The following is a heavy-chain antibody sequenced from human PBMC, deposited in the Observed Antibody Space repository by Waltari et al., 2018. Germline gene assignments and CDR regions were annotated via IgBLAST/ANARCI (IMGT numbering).Heavy chain of an antibody. D-gene: IGHD3-22*01. J-gene: IGHJ4*02. Sequence: LVQSGAEVKKPGASVKVSCTASGYTCTGYAILWVRQAPGQGLEWMGRINPKNGDTHYAQKFQGRVAMTTDTSTNTAFMELHSLRSDDTAVYYCLRDSSGSHFDYWGQGTLVTVSS. CDR2: INPKNGDT. CDR1: GYTCTGYA. V-gene: IGHV1-2*06. CDR3: LRDSSGSHFDY.